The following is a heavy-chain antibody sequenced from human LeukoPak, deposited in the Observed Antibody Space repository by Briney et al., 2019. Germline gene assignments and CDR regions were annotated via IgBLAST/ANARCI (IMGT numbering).Heavy chain of an antibody. J-gene: IGHJ6*03. CDR1: GGTFSSYA. CDR3: ARDNSSGPLYYYYMDV. V-gene: IGHV1-69*05. D-gene: IGHD3-10*01. CDR2: IIPIFGTA. Sequence: SVKVSCKSSGGTFSSYAISWVRQAPGQGLEWMGRIIPIFGTANYAQKFQGRVTITTDESTSTAYMELSSLRSEDTAVYYCARDNSSGPLYYYYMDVWGKGTTVTVSS.